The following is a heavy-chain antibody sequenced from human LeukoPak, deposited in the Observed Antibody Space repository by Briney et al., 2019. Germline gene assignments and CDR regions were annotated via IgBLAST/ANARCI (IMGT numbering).Heavy chain of an antibody. V-gene: IGHV4-39*01. CDR3: ARGVGSSESNYFDP. D-gene: IGHD1-26*01. CDR2: IYYSGST. CDR1: GGSISSSSYY. J-gene: IGHJ5*02. Sequence: SETLSLTCTVSGGSISSSSYYWGWIRQPPGKGLEWIGSIYYSGSTYYNPSLKSRVTISVDTSKNQFSLMLKSVTAADTAVYYCARGVGSSESNYFDPWGQGTQATVSS.